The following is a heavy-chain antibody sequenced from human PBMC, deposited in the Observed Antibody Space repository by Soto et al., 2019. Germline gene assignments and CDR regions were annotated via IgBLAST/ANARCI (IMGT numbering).Heavy chain of an antibody. D-gene: IGHD3-3*01. Sequence: VQLQESGPGLVKPSETLSLICTVSGDSISGYYWTWIRPPPGKGLEWIGDVFHSGSTTYNPSLKSRVTISVDTAKNHFSLKLRSVTAAATAVYFCARIERGYFGYWGQGTLLTVSS. CDR1: GDSISGYY. J-gene: IGHJ4*02. CDR2: VFHSGST. V-gene: IGHV4-59*08. CDR3: ARIERGYFGY.